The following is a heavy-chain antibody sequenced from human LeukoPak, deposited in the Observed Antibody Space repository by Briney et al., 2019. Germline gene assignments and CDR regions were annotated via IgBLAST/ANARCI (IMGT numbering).Heavy chain of an antibody. D-gene: IGHD3-22*01. CDR2: MNPNSGNA. CDR3: ASIGGYRSYYYYYMDV. V-gene: IGHV1-8*01. Sequence: GASVKVSCKXSGYTFTSYDINWVRQATGQGLEGMGWMNPNSGNAGYAQKFQGRVTMTRNTSISTAYMELSSLRSEDTAVYYCASIGGYRSYYYYYMDVWGKGTTVTVSS. J-gene: IGHJ6*03. CDR1: GYTFTSYD.